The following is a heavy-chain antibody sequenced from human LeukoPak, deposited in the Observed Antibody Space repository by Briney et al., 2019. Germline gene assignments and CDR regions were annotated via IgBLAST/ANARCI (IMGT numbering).Heavy chain of an antibody. V-gene: IGHV4-34*01. Sequence: PSETLSLTCAVYGGSFSGYYWSWIRQPPGKGLEWTGEINHSGSTNYNPSLKSRVTISVDTSKNQFSLKLSSVTAADTAVYYCARRLVTGYFDYWGQGTLVTVSS. D-gene: IGHD3-9*01. CDR1: GGSFSGYY. J-gene: IGHJ4*02. CDR2: INHSGST. CDR3: ARRLVTGYFDY.